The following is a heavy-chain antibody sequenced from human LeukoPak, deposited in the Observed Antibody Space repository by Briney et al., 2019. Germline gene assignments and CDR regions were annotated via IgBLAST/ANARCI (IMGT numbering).Heavy chain of an antibody. CDR3: ARAVAGADAFDI. CDR2: IDSSSRTI. Sequence: GGSLRLSCAASGFTLSSYSMNWVRQAPGKGLEWISFIDSSSRTIFYAESVKGRFTISRDNAKNSLFLQMNSLRAEDTAVYYCARAVAGADAFDIWGQGTMVTVSS. V-gene: IGHV3-48*04. CDR1: GFTLSSYS. D-gene: IGHD6-19*01. J-gene: IGHJ3*02.